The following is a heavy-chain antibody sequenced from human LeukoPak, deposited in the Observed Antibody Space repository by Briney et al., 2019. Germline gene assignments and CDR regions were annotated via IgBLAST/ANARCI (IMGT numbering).Heavy chain of an antibody. V-gene: IGHV3-7*01. CDR1: GFTFSSYW. CDR2: IRQDGSEK. CDR3: ARFLEWQWLQTRGDYYYYGMDV. J-gene: IGHJ6*02. Sequence: TGGSLRLSCAASGFTFSSYWMSWVRQAPGKGLEWVANIRQDGSEKYYVDSVKGRFTISRDNAKNSLYLQMNSLRAEDTAVYYCARFLEWQWLQTRGDYYYYGMDVWGQGTTVTASS. D-gene: IGHD3-3*01.